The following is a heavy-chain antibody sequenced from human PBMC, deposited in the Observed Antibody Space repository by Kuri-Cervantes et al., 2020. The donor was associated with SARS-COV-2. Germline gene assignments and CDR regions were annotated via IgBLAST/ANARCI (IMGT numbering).Heavy chain of an antibody. D-gene: IGHD3-3*01. J-gene: IGHJ3*02. CDR1: GFTFSSYA. CDR3: ARHGEDDFWSGYDAFDI. Sequence: GESLKISCAASGFTFSSYAMHWVRQAPGKGLEWVSSISSSSSYIYYADSVKGRFTISRDNAKNSLYLQMNSLRAEDTAVYYCARHGEDDFWSGYDAFDIWGQGTMVTVSS. V-gene: IGHV3-21*01. CDR2: ISSSSSYI.